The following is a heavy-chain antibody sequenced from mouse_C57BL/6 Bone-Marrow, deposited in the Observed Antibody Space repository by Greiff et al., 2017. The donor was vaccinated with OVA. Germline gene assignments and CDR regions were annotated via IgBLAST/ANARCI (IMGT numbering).Heavy chain of an antibody. J-gene: IGHJ1*03. CDR1: GYSFTDYN. Sequence: EVQLQESGPELVKPGASVKISCKASGYSFTDYNMNWVKQSNGKSLEWIGVINPNYGTTSYNQKFKGKAILTVDQSSSTAYMQLNSLTSEDSAVYDCARTGTTVVDDWYFDVWGTGTTVTVSS. CDR2: INPNYGTT. D-gene: IGHD1-1*01. V-gene: IGHV1-39*01. CDR3: ARTGTTVVDDWYFDV.